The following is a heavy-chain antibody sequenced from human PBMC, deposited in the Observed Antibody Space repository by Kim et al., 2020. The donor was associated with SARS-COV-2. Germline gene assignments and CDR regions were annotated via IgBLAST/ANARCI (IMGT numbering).Heavy chain of an antibody. D-gene: IGHD3-10*01. Sequence: GGSLRLSCAASGFIFTGYAMSWVRQAPGKGLEWLSVISGNGGRTYSADSVKGRFTISRDNSTNTWYLQLDSLRGDDTAVYYCAKERYRHNGLVRGVTAEFWGQGTLVTVSS. CDR2: ISGNGGRT. V-gene: IGHV3-23*01. CDR3: AKERYRHNGLVRGVTAEF. J-gene: IGHJ4*02. CDR1: GFIFTGYA.